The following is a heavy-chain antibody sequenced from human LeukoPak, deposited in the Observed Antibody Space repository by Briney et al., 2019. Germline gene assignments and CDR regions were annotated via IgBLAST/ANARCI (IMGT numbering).Heavy chain of an antibody. Sequence: SETLSLTCTVSGGPIRTYYWSWIRQSPGKGLEWIGYIYYTGSTNYNPSLKSRVTTSVDTSKNQFSLKLTSVTAADTAVYYCARYRGNSNGGFDPWGQGTLVTVSS. J-gene: IGHJ5*02. CDR1: GGPIRTYY. CDR2: IYYTGST. CDR3: ARYRGNSNGGFDP. D-gene: IGHD4-23*01. V-gene: IGHV4-59*01.